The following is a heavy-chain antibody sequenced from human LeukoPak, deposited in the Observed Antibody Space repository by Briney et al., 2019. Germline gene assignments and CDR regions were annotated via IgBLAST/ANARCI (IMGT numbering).Heavy chain of an antibody. D-gene: IGHD3-10*01. Sequence: GGSLRLSCAASGFTFSSYAMSWVRQAPGKGLEWVSSISSSSSYIYYADSVKGRFTISRDNAKNSLYLQMNSLRAEDTAVYYCASITMVRGVNKGFDPWGQGTLVTVSS. CDR3: ASITMVRGVNKGFDP. CDR1: GFTFSSYA. CDR2: ISSSSSYI. V-gene: IGHV3-21*01. J-gene: IGHJ5*02.